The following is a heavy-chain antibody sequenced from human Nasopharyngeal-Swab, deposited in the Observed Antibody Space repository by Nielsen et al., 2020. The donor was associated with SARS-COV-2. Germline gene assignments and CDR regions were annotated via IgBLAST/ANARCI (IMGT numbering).Heavy chain of an antibody. D-gene: IGHD2-8*01. CDR3: ASGHTNGYPYHSYYYMDV. V-gene: IGHV4-31*02. J-gene: IGHJ6*03. Sequence: IRQPPGKGLEWIAFITYNGNTYYDPSLKSRVSLSLDTSGNQISLNLTAVTAADTAVYYCASGHTNGYPYHSYYYMDVWGKGTTVTVS. CDR2: ITYNGNT.